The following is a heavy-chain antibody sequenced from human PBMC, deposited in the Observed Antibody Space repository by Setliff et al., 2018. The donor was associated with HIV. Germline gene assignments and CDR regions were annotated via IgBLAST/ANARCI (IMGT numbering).Heavy chain of an antibody. CDR2: ISSSGDIK. V-gene: IGHV3-48*03. CDR3: AREQGRRVEY. Sequence: PGESLKISCEASGFRFTYYEMNWVREVPGKGLEWLAYISSSGDIKNYADSVKGRFTVSRDNAKKTLFLQMNSLRVEDTALYYCAREQGRRVEYWGQGTLVTVSS. CDR1: GFRFTYYE. J-gene: IGHJ4*02.